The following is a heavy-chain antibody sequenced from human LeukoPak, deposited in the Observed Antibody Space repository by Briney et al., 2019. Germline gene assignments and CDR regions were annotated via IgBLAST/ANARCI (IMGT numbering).Heavy chain of an antibody. CDR2: ISSSSSYI. Sequence: GGSLRLSCAASGFTFSSYTMSWVRQAPGKGLEWVSSISSSSSYIYYADSVKGRFTISRDNAKNLRYLQMNSLRAEDTAVDYXXXXWSRNTAYYYPDVWGKGTTVTVSS. CDR3: XXXWSRNTAYYYPDV. CDR1: GFTFSSYT. D-gene: IGHD2-21*01. J-gene: IGHJ6*03. V-gene: IGHV3-21*01.